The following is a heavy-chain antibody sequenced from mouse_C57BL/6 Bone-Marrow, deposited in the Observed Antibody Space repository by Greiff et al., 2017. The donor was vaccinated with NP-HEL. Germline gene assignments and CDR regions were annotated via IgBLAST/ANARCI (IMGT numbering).Heavy chain of an antibody. CDR2: IYPRSGNT. V-gene: IGHV1-81*01. CDR3: ARPLLWSLDY. J-gene: IGHJ2*01. CDR1: GYTFTSYG. Sequence: VHLVESGAELARPGASVKLSCKASGYTFTSYGISWVKQRTGQGLEWIGEIYPRSGNTYYNEKFKGKATLTADKSSSTAYMELRSLTSEDSAVYFCARPLLWSLDYWGQGTTLTVSS. D-gene: IGHD2-1*01.